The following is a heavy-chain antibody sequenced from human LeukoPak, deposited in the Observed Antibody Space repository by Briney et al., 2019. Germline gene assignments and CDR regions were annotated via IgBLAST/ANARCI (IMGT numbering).Heavy chain of an antibody. D-gene: IGHD3-3*01. Sequence: PGGSLRLSCAASGFTFSNTAMNWVRQAPGKGLEWVSTISSSGGSTYYADSVKGRFTISRDNSKNTLYLQMNSLRADDTAVYYCAKDYYYIWSGFDYWGQGTLVTVSS. V-gene: IGHV3-23*01. J-gene: IGHJ4*02. CDR3: AKDYYYIWSGFDY. CDR2: ISSSGGST. CDR1: GFTFSNTA.